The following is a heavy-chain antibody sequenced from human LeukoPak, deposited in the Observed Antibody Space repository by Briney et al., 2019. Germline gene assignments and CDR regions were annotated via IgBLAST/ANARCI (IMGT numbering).Heavy chain of an antibody. CDR3: ATVGYSYGAFDY. CDR1: GYTLTEIS. Sequence: GASVKVSCKVSGYTLTEISLHWVRQAAGKGLEWMGGFDREDGETMYAQKFQGRVTMTEDTSTDTAFMELSSLRSEDTAVYYCATVGYSYGAFDYWGQGTLVTVSS. D-gene: IGHD5-18*01. V-gene: IGHV1-24*01. CDR2: FDREDGET. J-gene: IGHJ4*02.